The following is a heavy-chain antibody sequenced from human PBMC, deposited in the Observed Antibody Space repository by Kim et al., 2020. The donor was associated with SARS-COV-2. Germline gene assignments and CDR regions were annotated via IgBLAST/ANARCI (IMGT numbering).Heavy chain of an antibody. D-gene: IGHD2-15*01. J-gene: IGHJ4*02. CDR1: GFTFSSYW. CDR2: IKQDGSEK. Sequence: GGSLRLSCAASGFTFSSYWMSWVRQAPGKGLEWVANIKQDGSEKYYVDSVKGRFTISRDNAKNSLYLQMNSLRAEDTAVYYCARVGIVVVEGATTIVSDDYWGQGTLVTVSS. V-gene: IGHV3-7*01. CDR3: ARVGIVVVEGATTIVSDDY.